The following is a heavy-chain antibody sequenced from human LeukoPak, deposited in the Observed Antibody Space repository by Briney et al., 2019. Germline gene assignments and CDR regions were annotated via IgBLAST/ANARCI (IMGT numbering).Heavy chain of an antibody. D-gene: IGHD6-25*01. CDR1: GGTFSSYA. CDR2: IIPIFGTA. CDR3: ARDRAAGGYYYYYMDV. J-gene: IGHJ6*03. Sequence: GSSVKVSCKASGGTFSSYAISWVRQAPGQGLEWTGRIIPIFGTANYAQKFQGRVTITTDESTSTAYMELSSLRSEDTAVYYCARDRAAGGYYYYYMDVWGKGTTVTVSS. V-gene: IGHV1-69*05.